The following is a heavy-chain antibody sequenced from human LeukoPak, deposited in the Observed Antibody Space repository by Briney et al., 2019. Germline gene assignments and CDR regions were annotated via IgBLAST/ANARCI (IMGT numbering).Heavy chain of an antibody. CDR3: ARKVAGRNPFDY. CDR2: ISGSSGTA. D-gene: IGHD1-14*01. Sequence: PGGALRLSCAASGVTFCSYTMLWVRQALGEGEEWVSAISGSSGTANHADPVKGRFTISRDNSTNTLYLQMDSLRAEDTALYYCARKVAGRNPFDYWGQGTLVTVSS. J-gene: IGHJ4*02. V-gene: IGHV3-23*01. CDR1: GVTFCSYT.